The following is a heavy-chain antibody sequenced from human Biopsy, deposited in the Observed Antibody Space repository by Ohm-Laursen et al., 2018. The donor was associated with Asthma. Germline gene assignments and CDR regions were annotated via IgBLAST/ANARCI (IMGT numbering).Heavy chain of an antibody. J-gene: IGHJ4*02. V-gene: IGHV3-9*01. Sequence: SLRLSCAASGFTFDDYAMHWVRQAPGKGLEWVSGISWNSGSIGYADSVKGRFTTSRDNSKNTLYLQMNSLRAEDTAVYYCAKDRDYDILTGPPGFDFWGQGTLVTVSS. CDR3: AKDRDYDILTGPPGFDF. CDR1: GFTFDDYA. D-gene: IGHD3-9*01. CDR2: ISWNSGSI.